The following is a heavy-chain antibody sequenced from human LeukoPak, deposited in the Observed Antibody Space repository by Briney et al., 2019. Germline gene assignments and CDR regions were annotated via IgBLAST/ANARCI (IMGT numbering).Heavy chain of an antibody. D-gene: IGHD5/OR15-5a*01. CDR2: ISSSGSTI. CDR1: GFTFSSYE. Sequence: GGSLRLSCAASGFTFSSYEMNWVRQAPGKGREWVSYISSSGSTIYYADSVKGRFTISRDNAKNSLYLQMNSLRAADTAVYYCASLPSSTSANYYYMDVWGKGTTVTISS. V-gene: IGHV3-48*03. CDR3: ASLPSSTSANYYYMDV. J-gene: IGHJ6*03.